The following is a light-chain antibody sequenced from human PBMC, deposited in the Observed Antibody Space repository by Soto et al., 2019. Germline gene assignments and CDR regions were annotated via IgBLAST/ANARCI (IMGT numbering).Light chain of an antibody. CDR1: VIVTSTY. V-gene: IGKV3-20*01. J-gene: IGKJ5*01. Sequence: EMVLTQCPATLSLCPGERASVSVTVSVIVTSTYLVWSQQKPGQAPRLIIYGGSSRATGIPDRFSGSGSGIDFNLTISRLEPEDPAVYYCQQCGSSPLTFGTGTRLEIK. CDR3: QQCGSSPLT. CDR2: GGS.